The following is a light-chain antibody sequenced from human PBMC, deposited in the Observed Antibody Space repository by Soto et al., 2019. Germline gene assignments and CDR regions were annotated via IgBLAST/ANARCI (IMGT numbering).Light chain of an antibody. CDR2: GAS. Sequence: EIVLTQSPGTLSLSPGERATLSCRASQSVTSSYLAWYQLKPGQAPRLVIYGASSRATGIPDRFSGSGSGTDITLTISRLEPEDFAVYSCQQYSSSPWTFGQGTKVEIK. J-gene: IGKJ1*01. CDR1: QSVTSSY. V-gene: IGKV3-20*01. CDR3: QQYSSSPWT.